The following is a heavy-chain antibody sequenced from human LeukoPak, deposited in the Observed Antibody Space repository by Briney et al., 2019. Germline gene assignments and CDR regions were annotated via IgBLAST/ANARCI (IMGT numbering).Heavy chain of an antibody. CDR1: GFDLRSYG. V-gene: IGHV3-23*01. CDR3: AKLPGYTNGPDFLDS. Sequence: GGSLRLPCSASGFDLRSYGLSWVRQVPGKGLEWVSGISGSGVRTDYADSVKDRFTVSRDNSKNQLYLQMDGLRVEDSAVYYCAKLPGYTNGPDFLDSWGQGTLVTVSS. J-gene: IGHJ4*02. CDR2: ISGSGVRT. D-gene: IGHD5-18*01.